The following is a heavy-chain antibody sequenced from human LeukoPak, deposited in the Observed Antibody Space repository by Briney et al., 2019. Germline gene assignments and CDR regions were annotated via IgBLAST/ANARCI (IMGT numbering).Heavy chain of an antibody. CDR1: GGTFSSYA. CDR3: ARSITIFGVVITAPFDY. CDR2: ISAYNGNT. J-gene: IGHJ4*02. V-gene: IGHV1-18*01. Sequence: ASVKVSCKASGGTFSSYAISWVRQAPGQGLEWMGWISAYNGNTNYAQKLQGRVTMTTDTSTSTAYMELRSLRSDDTAVYYCARSITIFGVVITAPFDYWGQGTLVTVSS. D-gene: IGHD3-3*01.